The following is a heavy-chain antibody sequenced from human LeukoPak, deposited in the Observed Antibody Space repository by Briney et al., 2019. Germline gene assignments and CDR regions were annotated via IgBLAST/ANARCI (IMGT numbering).Heavy chain of an antibody. D-gene: IGHD2-15*01. CDR3: ATLCCGSYYMDV. J-gene: IGHJ6*03. Sequence: SVKVSCKASGGTFSSYVISWVRQAPGQGLEWMGGIIPISGTTNYAQKFQGRVTITADKSTSTAYMELSSLRSEDTAVYYCATLCCGSYYMDVWGKGTTVTVSS. CDR2: IIPISGTT. CDR1: GGTFSSYV. V-gene: IGHV1-69*06.